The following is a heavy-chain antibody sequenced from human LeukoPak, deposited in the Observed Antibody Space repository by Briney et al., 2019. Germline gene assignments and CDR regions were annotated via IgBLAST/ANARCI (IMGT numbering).Heavy chain of an antibody. Sequence: ASVTVSCTASGYTFTSYDINWVRQAPGQGLEWMGWMNPNSGNTGYAQKFQGRVTMTRNTSISTAYMELSSLISEDTAVYYCAVNCDLGAFDIWGQGTLVTVSS. CDR3: AVNCDLGAFDI. D-gene: IGHD1-1*01. CDR2: MNPNSGNT. V-gene: IGHV1-8*01. J-gene: IGHJ3*02. CDR1: GYTFTSYD.